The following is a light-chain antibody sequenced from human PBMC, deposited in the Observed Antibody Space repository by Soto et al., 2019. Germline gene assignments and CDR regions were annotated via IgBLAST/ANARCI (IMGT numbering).Light chain of an antibody. V-gene: IGLV1-44*01. CDR3: AAWDGSLNGYVA. CDR1: SSNIGSNT. J-gene: IGLJ2*01. CDR2: SNN. Sequence: QSALTQPPSASGTPGQRVTISCSGSSSNIGSNTVNWYQQLPGTAPKLLIYSNNQRPSGVPDRFSGSKSGTSASLAISGLQSEDEADYYCAAWDGSLNGYVAFGGGTKLTVL.